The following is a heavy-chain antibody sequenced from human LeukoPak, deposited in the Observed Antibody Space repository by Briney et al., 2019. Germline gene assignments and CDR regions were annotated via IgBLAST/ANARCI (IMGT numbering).Heavy chain of an antibody. CDR1: GGSISSYY. J-gene: IGHJ6*02. V-gene: IGHV4-59*01. Sequence: SETLSLTCTVSGGSISSYYGSWLRQPPGKGLEWIGYIYYSGNTNYNPSLESRVTISVDTSTNQFSLKLSSVTAADTAVYYCARDASVGGMDVWGQGTTVTVSS. CDR2: IYYSGNT. CDR3: ARDASVGGMDV.